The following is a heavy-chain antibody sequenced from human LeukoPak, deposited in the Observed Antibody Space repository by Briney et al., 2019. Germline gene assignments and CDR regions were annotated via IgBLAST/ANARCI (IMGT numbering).Heavy chain of an antibody. J-gene: IGHJ6*02. Sequence: PGGSLRLSCAASGFTFSTYTMNWVRQAPGKGLEWISSISSSSSTIYHADSVKGRFTISRDNAKNSLYLQMNSLRAEDTALYYCARGLGSSSFYYGMGVWGQGTTVTVSS. CDR2: ISSSSSTI. CDR1: GFTFSTYT. CDR3: ARGLGSSSFYYGMGV. D-gene: IGHD6-6*01. V-gene: IGHV3-48*04.